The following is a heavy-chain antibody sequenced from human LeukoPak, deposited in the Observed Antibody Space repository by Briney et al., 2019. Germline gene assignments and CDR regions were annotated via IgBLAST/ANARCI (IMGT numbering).Heavy chain of an antibody. Sequence: PGGSLRLSCAASGFTFSAYSMNWVRQAPGKGLDWVSYISSRSFTIYYADSVKGRFTISRDNAKNSLCLEMNSLRDEDTAVYYCARSVIAVAGYDAFDIWGQGTVVTVSS. J-gene: IGHJ3*02. CDR2: ISSRSFTI. CDR3: ARSVIAVAGYDAFDI. D-gene: IGHD6-19*01. V-gene: IGHV3-48*02. CDR1: GFTFSAYS.